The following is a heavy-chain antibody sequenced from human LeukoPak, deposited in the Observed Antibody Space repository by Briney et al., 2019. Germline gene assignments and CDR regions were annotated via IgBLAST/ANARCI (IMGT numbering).Heavy chain of an antibody. CDR1: GYTFTRYD. D-gene: IGHD2-2*01. CDR2: INVKNGNT. J-gene: IGHJ4*02. V-gene: IGHV1-18*01. CDR3: VRDPGAAIFDY. Sequence: ASVKVSCKTSGYTFTRYDITWVRQAPGQGPEWMGGINVKNGNTNYAQKLRGRVTLSRDTSTSTAYMELRSLTSDDTAVYYCVRDPGAAIFDYWGQGTLVTVSP.